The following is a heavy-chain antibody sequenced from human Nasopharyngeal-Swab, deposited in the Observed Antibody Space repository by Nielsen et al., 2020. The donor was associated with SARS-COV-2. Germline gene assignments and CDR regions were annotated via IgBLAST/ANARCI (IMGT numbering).Heavy chain of an antibody. CDR3: AKDLWPPYGMDV. CDR2: ISSSSSDI. Sequence: GESLKISCVDSGFRDYSMNWVRQAPGKGLEWVSSISSSSSDIYYADSVMGRFTISRDTSKDTLFLQMNGLRAEDSAVYYCAKDLWPPYGMDVWGQGTTVTVSS. V-gene: IGHV3-21*04. D-gene: IGHD2-8*01. J-gene: IGHJ6*02. CDR1: GFRDYS.